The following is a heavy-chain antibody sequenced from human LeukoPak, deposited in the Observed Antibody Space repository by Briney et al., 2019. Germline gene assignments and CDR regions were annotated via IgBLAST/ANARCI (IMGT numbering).Heavy chain of an antibody. CDR3: ARRSRITMVRGVINYYYYYMDV. CDR2: IYYSGST. V-gene: IGHV4-39*01. D-gene: IGHD3-10*01. Sequence: PSETLSLTGTVSGGSISSSSYYWGWIRQPPGKGLEWIGSIYYSGSTYYNPSLKSRVTISVDTSKNQFSLKLSSVTAADTAVYYCARRSRITMVRGVINYYYYYMDVWGKGTTVTISS. J-gene: IGHJ6*03. CDR1: GGSISSSSYY.